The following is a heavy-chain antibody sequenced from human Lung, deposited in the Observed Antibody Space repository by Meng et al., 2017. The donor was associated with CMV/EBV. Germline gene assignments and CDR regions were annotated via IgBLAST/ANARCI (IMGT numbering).Heavy chain of an antibody. CDR3: ARLGGARAAGYNYYAMDV. CDR1: GYRFTSYW. Sequence: GEXXTISCKGSGYRFTSYWIGWVRQMPGKGLDWMGIIYPDDSDTRYSPSFQGQVTISADKSISTDYLQWRSLKASDTAIYYCARLGGARAAGYNYYAMDVWXQGTXVTVSS. CDR2: IYPDDSDT. J-gene: IGHJ6*02. D-gene: IGHD3-16*01. V-gene: IGHV5-51*01.